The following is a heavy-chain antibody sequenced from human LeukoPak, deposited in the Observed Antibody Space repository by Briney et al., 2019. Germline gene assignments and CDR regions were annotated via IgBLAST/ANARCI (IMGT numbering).Heavy chain of an antibody. D-gene: IGHD4-17*01. J-gene: IGHJ4*02. CDR3: ARDNGDYAINYDY. CDR2: ISFDGGDK. Sequence: GGSLRLSCAASGFTFRSYGMHWARQAPGKGLEWVAGISFDGGDKYDADSVKGRFTISRDNSKNSLYLQMNSLRAEDTAVYYCARDNGDYAINYDYWGQGTLVTVSS. V-gene: IGHV3-30*03. CDR1: GFTFRSYG.